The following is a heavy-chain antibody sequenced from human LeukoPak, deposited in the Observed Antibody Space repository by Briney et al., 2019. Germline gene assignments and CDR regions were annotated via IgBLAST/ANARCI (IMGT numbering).Heavy chain of an antibody. D-gene: IGHD3-10*01. CDR1: GFTFSSYA. Sequence: VGSLRLSCAASGFTFSSYAMSWVRQAPGKGLEWVSGISGSGGSTYYADSVKGRFTISRDNSKNRLYLQMNSLRAEDTAVYYCAKRPRGNYLDPFDYWGQGTLVTVSS. CDR3: AKRPRGNYLDPFDY. CDR2: ISGSGGST. V-gene: IGHV3-23*01. J-gene: IGHJ4*02.